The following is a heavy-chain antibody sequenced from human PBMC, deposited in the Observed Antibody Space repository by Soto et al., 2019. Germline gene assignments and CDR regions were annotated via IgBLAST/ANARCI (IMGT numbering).Heavy chain of an antibody. CDR1: GGSISSGDYY. CDR3: ARAQGAGFLVS. D-gene: IGHD3-10*01. Sequence: QVQLQESGPGLVKPSQTLSLTCTVSGGSISSGDYYWSWIRQPPGKGLEWIGYIYYSGGTYYNPSLESRVPMSVGTSNDQFSLKLSSVTAADPAGYYCARAQGAGFLVSWGQGTLVTVSS. V-gene: IGHV4-30-4*01. CDR2: IYYSGGT. J-gene: IGHJ4*02.